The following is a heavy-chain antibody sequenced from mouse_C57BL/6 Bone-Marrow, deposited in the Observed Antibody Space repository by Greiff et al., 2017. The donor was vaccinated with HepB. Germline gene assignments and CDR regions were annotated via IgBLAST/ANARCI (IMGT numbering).Heavy chain of an antibody. V-gene: IGHV5-12*01. CDR3: ARSGYYYAMDY. Sequence: EVKLVESGGGLVQPGGSLKLSCAASGFTFSDYYMYWVRQTPEKRLEWVAYISNGGGSTYYPDTVKGRFTISRDNAKNTLYLQMSRLKSEDTAMYYCARSGYYYAMDYWGQGTSVTVSS. D-gene: IGHD4-1*01. CDR1: GFTFSDYY. CDR2: ISNGGGST. J-gene: IGHJ4*01.